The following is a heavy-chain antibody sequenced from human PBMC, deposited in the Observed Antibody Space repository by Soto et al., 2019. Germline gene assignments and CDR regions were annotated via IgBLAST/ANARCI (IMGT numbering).Heavy chain of an antibody. J-gene: IGHJ5*02. V-gene: IGHV1-58*01. CDR1: GFTFTSSA. CDR3: AAVGYCSGGSCYLGMFDP. CDR2: IVVGSGNT. D-gene: IGHD2-15*01. Sequence: GASVKVSCKASGFTFTSSAVQWVRQARGQRLEWIGWIVVGSGNTNYAQKFQERVTITRDMSTSTAYMELSSLRSEDTAVYYCAAVGYCSGGSCYLGMFDPWGQGTLVTVSS.